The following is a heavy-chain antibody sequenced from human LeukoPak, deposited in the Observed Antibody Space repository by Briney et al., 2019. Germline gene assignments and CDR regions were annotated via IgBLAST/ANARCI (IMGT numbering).Heavy chain of an antibody. V-gene: IGHV3-74*01. CDR1: TRYFTNYW. D-gene: IGHD3-3*01. CDR2: IDRDGLRE. Sequence: GGSLRLSCTASTRYFTNYWMHWVRQVPGKGLAWLSRIDRDGLREDYADSVRGRFTISRHNAKSTTYLQMNSLRAEDTAVYYCGTSRWSGVVDSWGQGALVTVSS. J-gene: IGHJ5*01. CDR3: GTSRWSGVVDS.